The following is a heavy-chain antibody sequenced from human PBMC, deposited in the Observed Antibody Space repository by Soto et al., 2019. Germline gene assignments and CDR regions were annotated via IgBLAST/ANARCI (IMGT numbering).Heavy chain of an antibody. CDR3: ARATARGYDILTGLSGTGPMGFDY. J-gene: IGHJ4*02. D-gene: IGHD3-9*01. CDR1: GYTFTIYG. V-gene: IGHV1-18*01. CDR2: ISAYNGNT. Sequence: GASVKVSCKASGYTFTIYGIIWVRQAPGQGLEWMGWISAYNGNTNYAQKLQGRVTMTTDTSTSTAYMELRSLRSDDTAVYYCARATARGYDILTGLSGTGPMGFDYWGQGTLVTVSS.